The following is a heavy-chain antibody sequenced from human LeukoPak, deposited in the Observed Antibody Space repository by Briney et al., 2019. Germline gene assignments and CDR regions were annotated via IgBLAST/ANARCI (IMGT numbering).Heavy chain of an antibody. Sequence: SETLSLTCTVSGGSISSYYWSWLRQPPGKGLEWIGYIYYSGSTNYNPSLKSRVTISVDTSKNQFSLKLSSVTAASTAVYYCARDLGASDDAFDIWGQGTMVTVSS. CDR2: IYYSGST. J-gene: IGHJ3*02. CDR3: ARDLGASDDAFDI. CDR1: GGSISSYY. D-gene: IGHD1-26*01. V-gene: IGHV4-59*01.